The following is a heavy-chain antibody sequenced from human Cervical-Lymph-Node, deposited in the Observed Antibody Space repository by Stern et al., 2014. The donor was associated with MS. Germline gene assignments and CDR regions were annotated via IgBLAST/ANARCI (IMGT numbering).Heavy chain of an antibody. CDR1: GGSISSGSYY. V-gene: IGHV4-61*02. Sequence: VQLVESGPGLVKPSQTLSLTCTVSGGSISSGSYYWSWIRQPAGKGLEWIGRIYTSGSTNYNPSLKSRVTISVDTSKNQFSLKRISGTAADTAVYYCARDCRLRYFDNYGMDVWGQGTTVTVSS. J-gene: IGHJ6*02. D-gene: IGHD3-9*01. CDR2: IYTSGST. CDR3: ARDCRLRYFDNYGMDV.